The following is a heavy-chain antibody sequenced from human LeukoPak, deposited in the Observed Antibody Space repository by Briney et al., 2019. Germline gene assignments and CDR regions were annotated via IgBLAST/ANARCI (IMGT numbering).Heavy chain of an antibody. V-gene: IGHV3-21*01. CDR2: ISSSGGYI. Sequence: PGGSLRLSCAASGFTFSSYRMNWFRQAPGEGLEWVSSISSSGGYIYYVDSVKGRFTISRDNAKNSLYLQMNSLRAEDTAVYYCARGEGYCSSTSCYNDYSQQWGQGTLVTVSS. J-gene: IGHJ1*01. D-gene: IGHD2-2*02. CDR3: ARGEGYCSSTSCYNDYSQQ. CDR1: GFTFSSYR.